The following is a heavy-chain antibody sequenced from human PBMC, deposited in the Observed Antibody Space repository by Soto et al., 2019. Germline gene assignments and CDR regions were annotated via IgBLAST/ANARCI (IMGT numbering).Heavy chain of an antibody. V-gene: IGHV1-8*01. CDR3: ATPQDYDGCLDS. CDR2: MNADTGYT. CDR1: GYTVTGYD. Sequence: GASVKVSCKASGYTVTGYDIRWVRQATGQGLEWMGWMNADTGYTGNAQKFQGRVTLTRNTPGNTAYLELNSLISEDTAVYYCATPQDYDGCLDSWGQGTLVTVSS. D-gene: IGHD3-22*01. J-gene: IGHJ4*02.